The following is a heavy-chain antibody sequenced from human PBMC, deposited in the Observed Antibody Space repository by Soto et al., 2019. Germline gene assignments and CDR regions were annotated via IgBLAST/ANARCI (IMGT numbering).Heavy chain of an antibody. V-gene: IGHV4-34*01. CDR1: DGAFTGYY. Sequence: PSETLSLTCAVNDGAFTGYYWSWIRQPPGKGLEWIGEIDHTGSTNYNSSLKDRITFSVDRSKHQFSLKLTSVTAADTGVYYCASGTRPRPSWGQGTLVTAPQ. J-gene: IGHJ5*01. CDR3: ASGTRPRPS. CDR2: IDHTGST. D-gene: IGHD1-1*01.